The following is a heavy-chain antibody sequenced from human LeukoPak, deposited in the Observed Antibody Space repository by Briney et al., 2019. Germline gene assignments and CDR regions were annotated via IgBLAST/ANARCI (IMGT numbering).Heavy chain of an antibody. D-gene: IGHD5-18*01. J-gene: IGHJ6*02. CDR2: ISSSGNYI. Sequence: GGSLRLSCAASGLTFSSYRMNWVRQAPGKGLEWVSSISSSGNYIYYADSVKGRFTISRDNAKNSLYLQMNSLRAEDTAVYYCARAGHVDTAMVSPYYYYGMDVWGQGTTVTVSS. CDR1: GLTFSSYR. CDR3: ARAGHVDTAMVSPYYYYGMDV. V-gene: IGHV3-21*04.